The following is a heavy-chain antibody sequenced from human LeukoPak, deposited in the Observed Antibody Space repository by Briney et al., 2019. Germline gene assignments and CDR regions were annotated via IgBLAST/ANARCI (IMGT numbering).Heavy chain of an antibody. CDR2: IKQDGSEK. J-gene: IGHJ4*02. Sequence: GGSLRLSCAASGFSFSNYWMSWVRQAPGKGLEWVGNIKQDGSEKFYVDSVKGRFTISRDNAKNSLYLQMNSLRAEDTAVYYCAREYHRSSIPGYWGQGTLVTVSS. CDR3: AREYHRSSIPGY. CDR1: GFSFSNYW. D-gene: IGHD6-6*01. V-gene: IGHV3-7*01.